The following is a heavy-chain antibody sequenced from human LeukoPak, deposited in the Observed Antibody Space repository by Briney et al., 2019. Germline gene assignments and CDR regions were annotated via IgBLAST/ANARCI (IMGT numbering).Heavy chain of an antibody. Sequence: SETLSFTCTVSGGSISSGGYYWSWIRQPPGKGLEWIGYIYHSGSTYYNPSLKSRVTISVDRSKNQFSLKLSSVTAADTAVYYCARFQRDGYSYGAHFDYWGQGTLVTVSS. CDR1: GGSISSGGYY. CDR3: ARFQRDGYSYGAHFDY. J-gene: IGHJ4*02. CDR2: IYHSGST. V-gene: IGHV4-30-2*01. D-gene: IGHD5-18*01.